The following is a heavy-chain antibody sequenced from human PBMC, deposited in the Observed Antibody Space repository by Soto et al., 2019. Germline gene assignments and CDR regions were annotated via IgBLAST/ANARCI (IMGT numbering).Heavy chain of an antibody. D-gene: IGHD3-22*01. CDR2: INHSGST. Sequence: SETLSLTCSVYGGSFSVYYLSWIRQPPGKGLEWIGEINHSGSTNYNPSLKSRVTISVDTSKNQFSLKLSSVTAADTAVYYCARARRNYYDSSGYKNWFDPWGQGILVTVSS. V-gene: IGHV4-34*01. CDR1: GGSFSVYY. J-gene: IGHJ5*02. CDR3: ARARRNYYDSSGYKNWFDP.